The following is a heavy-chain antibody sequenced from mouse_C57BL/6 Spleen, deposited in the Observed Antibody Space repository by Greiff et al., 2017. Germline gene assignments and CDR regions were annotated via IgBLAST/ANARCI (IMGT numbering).Heavy chain of an antibody. CDR3: ARDGGLRFYATDY. CDR1: GFTFSSYA. V-gene: IGHV5-4*01. J-gene: IGHJ4*01. CDR2: ISDGGSYT. Sequence: EVKVVESGGGLVKPGGSLKLSCAASGFTFSSYAMSWVRQTPEKRLEWVATISDGGSYTYYPDNVKGRFTISRDNAKNNLYLQMSHLKSEDTAMYYCARDGGLRFYATDYWGQGTSVTVSS.